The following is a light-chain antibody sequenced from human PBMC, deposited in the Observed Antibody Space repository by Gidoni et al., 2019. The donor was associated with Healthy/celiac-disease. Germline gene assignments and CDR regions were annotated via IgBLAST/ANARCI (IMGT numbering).Light chain of an antibody. V-gene: IGKV3-11*01. CDR3: QQRSNWPT. Sequence: EIVLTQSPATLSLSPGERATLSGRASQSVSSYLAWYQQKPGQAPRLLIYDASNRATGIPARFSGSGSGTDFTLTISSLEPEDFAVYYSQQRSNWPTFGQGTKVEIK. J-gene: IGKJ1*01. CDR2: DAS. CDR1: QSVSSY.